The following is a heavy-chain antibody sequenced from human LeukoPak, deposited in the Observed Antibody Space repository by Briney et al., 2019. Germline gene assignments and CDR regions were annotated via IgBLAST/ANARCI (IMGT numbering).Heavy chain of an antibody. J-gene: IGHJ3*02. Sequence: GGSLRLSCAASGFTFSSYWMSWVRQAPGKGLEWVANIKQDGSEKYYVDSVKGRFTISRDNAKNSLYLQMNSLRAEDTAVYYCAREVLYDYVWGSYRYDAFDIWGQGTMVTVSS. D-gene: IGHD3-16*02. V-gene: IGHV3-7*01. CDR1: GFTFSSYW. CDR3: AREVLYDYVWGSYRYDAFDI. CDR2: IKQDGSEK.